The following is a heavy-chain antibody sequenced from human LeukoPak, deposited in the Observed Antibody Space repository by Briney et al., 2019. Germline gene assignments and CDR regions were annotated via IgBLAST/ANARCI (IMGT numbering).Heavy chain of an antibody. V-gene: IGHV3-7*05. CDR1: GFTFTNYW. CDR3: ARTRGSYCFDY. J-gene: IGHJ4*02. CDR2: IKQDGSEK. Sequence: GGSRRLSCAASGFTFTNYWLTWVRQAPGKGLHWVANIKQDGSEKYYVDSVKGRFTISRDNAKNSLYLQMNSLRAEDTAIYYCARTRGSYCFDYWGQGTLVTVSS. D-gene: IGHD1-26*01.